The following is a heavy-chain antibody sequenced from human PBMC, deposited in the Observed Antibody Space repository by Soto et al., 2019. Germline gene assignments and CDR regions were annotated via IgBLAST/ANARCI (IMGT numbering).Heavy chain of an antibody. CDR1: GGSFSGYY. Sequence: SETLSLTCAVYGGSFSGYYWSWIRQPPGKGLEWIGEINHSGSTNYNPSLKSRVTISVDTSKNQFSLKLSSVTAADTAVYYCARGSSDTAMVFAFDIWGQGTMVTVSS. D-gene: IGHD5-18*01. V-gene: IGHV4-34*01. CDR2: INHSGST. CDR3: ARGSSDTAMVFAFDI. J-gene: IGHJ3*02.